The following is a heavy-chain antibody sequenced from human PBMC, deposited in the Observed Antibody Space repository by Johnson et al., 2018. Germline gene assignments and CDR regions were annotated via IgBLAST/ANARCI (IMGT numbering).Heavy chain of an antibody. J-gene: IGHJ6*03. Sequence: QVQLVQSGGGVVQPARSLRLSCAASGFPFSRYGIHWVRQAPGKGLEWVAVIWYAGSNKYYVDSVKGQVTISRDNAKNSLYLQMNRLRAEDTAVYYCATCERGSYYYYYMDVWGKGTRVTVSS. CDR1: GFPFSRYG. CDR3: ATCERGSYYYYYMDV. D-gene: IGHD1-1*01. CDR2: IWYAGSNK. V-gene: IGHV3-33*03.